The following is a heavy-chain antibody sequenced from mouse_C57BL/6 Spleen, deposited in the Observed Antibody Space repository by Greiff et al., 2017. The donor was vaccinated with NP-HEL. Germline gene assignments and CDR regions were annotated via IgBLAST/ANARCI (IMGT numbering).Heavy chain of an antibody. V-gene: IGHV1-64*01. CDR1: GYTFTSYW. D-gene: IGHD1-1*01. Sequence: VQLQQSGAELVKPGASVKLSCKASGYTFTSYWMHWVKQRPGQGLEWIGMIHPNSGSTNYNEKFKSKATLTVDKSSSTAYMQLSSLTSEDSAVYYCARIITTADYFDYWGQGTTLTVSS. CDR3: ARIITTADYFDY. J-gene: IGHJ2*01. CDR2: IHPNSGST.